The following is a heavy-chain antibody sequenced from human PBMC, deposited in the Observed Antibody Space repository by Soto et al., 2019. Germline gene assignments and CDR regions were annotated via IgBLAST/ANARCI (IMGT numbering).Heavy chain of an antibody. Sequence: GSLRLSCAASGFTFSSYWMHWVRQAPGKGLVWVSRINSDGSSTSYADSVKGRFTISRDNAKNSLYLQMNSLRAEDTAVYYCASDRFRGTYYLRGVTYFFEEWGQGAPVTVSS. D-gene: IGHD1-26*01. J-gene: IGHJ4*02. CDR1: GFTFSSYW. CDR3: ASDRFRGTYYLRGVTYFFEE. CDR2: INSDGSST. V-gene: IGHV3-74*01.